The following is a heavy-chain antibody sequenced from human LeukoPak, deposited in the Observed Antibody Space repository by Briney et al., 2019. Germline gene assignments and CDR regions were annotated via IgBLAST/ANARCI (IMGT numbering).Heavy chain of an antibody. D-gene: IGHD1-26*01. CDR3: AKVVSGFHFDC. CDR2: ITGSGATT. CDR1: GFTFSAFG. Sequence: GGSLRLSCAASGFTFSAFGMSWVRRAPGKGPEWVSGITGSGATTYYADSVKGRFTISRDNSQNTLYLQMNTLRAEDTAVYYCAKVVSGFHFDCWGQGTLVTVSS. V-gene: IGHV3-23*01. J-gene: IGHJ4*02.